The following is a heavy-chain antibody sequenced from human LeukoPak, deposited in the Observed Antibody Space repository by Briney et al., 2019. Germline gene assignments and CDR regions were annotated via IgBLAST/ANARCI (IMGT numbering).Heavy chain of an antibody. CDR3: ARGRVVRQYYYYMDV. Sequence: PSDTLSLTRTVSGGSISNGGYYWRWIRQHPAKGLERFGYIYYSGITYYNPALKSRVTISVDTSKNQFSLKLSSVTAADTAVYYCARGRVVRQYYYYMDVWGKGTTVTVSS. J-gene: IGHJ6*03. D-gene: IGHD2-15*01. CDR1: GGSISNGGYY. V-gene: IGHV4-31*03. CDR2: IYYSGIT.